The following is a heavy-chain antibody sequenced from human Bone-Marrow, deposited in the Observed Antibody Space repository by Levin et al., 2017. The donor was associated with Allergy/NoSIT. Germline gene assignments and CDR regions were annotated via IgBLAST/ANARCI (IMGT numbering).Heavy chain of an antibody. CDR3: AKDLTYWTGGRCQSDIACDV. CDR2: ISGTGGRI. J-gene: IGHJ3*01. D-gene: IGHD2-8*02. CDR1: GFPFSTSV. Sequence: GGSLRLSCAASGFPFSTSVMYWVRQAPGKGLEWVSFISGTGGRIYYADSMKGRFTISRDNSRDTLYLQMDSLRAADTAVYYCAKDLTYWTGGRCQSDIACDVWGQGTMVTVSS. V-gene: IGHV3-23*01.